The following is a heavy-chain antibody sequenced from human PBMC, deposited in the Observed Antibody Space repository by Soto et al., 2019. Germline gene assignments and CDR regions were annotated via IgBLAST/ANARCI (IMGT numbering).Heavy chain of an antibody. J-gene: IGHJ6*02. Sequence: ASVKVSCKASGYTFTSYYMHWVRQAPGQGLEWMGIINPSGGSTSYAQKFQGRVTMTRDTSTSTVYMELSSLRSEDTAVYYCASDAGYSSGWDRSDYYYGMDVWSQGTTVTVSS. D-gene: IGHD6-19*01. CDR1: GYTFTSYY. CDR2: INPSGGST. CDR3: ASDAGYSSGWDRSDYYYGMDV. V-gene: IGHV1-46*01.